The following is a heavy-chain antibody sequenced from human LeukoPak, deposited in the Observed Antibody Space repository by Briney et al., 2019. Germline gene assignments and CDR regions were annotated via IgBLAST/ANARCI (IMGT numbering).Heavy chain of an antibody. V-gene: IGHV1-18*01. CDR3: ARSGYCSGGSCYSGAFDI. CDR1: GYTFTSYG. CDR2: IGTYNGNT. J-gene: IGHJ3*02. Sequence: ASVKVSCKASGYTFTSYGISWVRQAPGQGLEWMGWIGTYNGNTNYAPKLQGRVTMTTDTSTSTAYMELRSLRSGDTAVYYCARSGYCSGGSCYSGAFDIWGQGTMVTVSS. D-gene: IGHD2-15*01.